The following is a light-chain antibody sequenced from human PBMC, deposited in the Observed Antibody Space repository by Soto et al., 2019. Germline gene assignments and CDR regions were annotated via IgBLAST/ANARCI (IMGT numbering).Light chain of an antibody. CDR2: EVN. CDR3: CLSPGSLTWL. CDR1: SSDVGGYNY. Sequence: QSALTQPRSVSGSPGQSVTISCTGTSSDVGGYNYVSWYQQNPGKAPKLMIYEVNNRPSGVPDRFSGSKSGSTASLTISGLQAEDEAEYYCCLSPGSLTWLFGGGTKLTVL. V-gene: IGLV2-11*01. J-gene: IGLJ3*02.